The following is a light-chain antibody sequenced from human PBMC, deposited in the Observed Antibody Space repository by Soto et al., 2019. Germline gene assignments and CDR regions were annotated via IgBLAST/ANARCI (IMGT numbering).Light chain of an antibody. CDR1: QGVSNK. Sequence: EIVMTQSPGTLSVSPGERATLSCRASQGVSNKLGWYQQKPGQAPRLLIYAASTRATGIPARFSGSGSGTEFTLTISSLQSEDFAVYYCQQYNNWPITFGQGTRLEVK. J-gene: IGKJ5*01. CDR2: AAS. CDR3: QQYNNWPIT. V-gene: IGKV3-15*01.